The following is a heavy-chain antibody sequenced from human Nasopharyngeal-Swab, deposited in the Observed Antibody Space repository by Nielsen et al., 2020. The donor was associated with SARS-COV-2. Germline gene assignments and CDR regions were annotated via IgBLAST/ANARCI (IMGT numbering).Heavy chain of an antibody. D-gene: IGHD3-10*01. V-gene: IGHV3-23*01. CDR2: ISGSGDTT. CDR3: AKDSLYYGSGSFQNWFDP. Sequence: GESLKISCAASGFTFNSYAMSWVRQAPGKGLEWVSIISGSGDTTYYADSVKGRFTISRHNSKNTLYLEMNSLRADDTAIYYCAKDSLYYGSGSFQNWFDPWGQGTQVTVSS. CDR1: GFTFNSYA. J-gene: IGHJ5*02.